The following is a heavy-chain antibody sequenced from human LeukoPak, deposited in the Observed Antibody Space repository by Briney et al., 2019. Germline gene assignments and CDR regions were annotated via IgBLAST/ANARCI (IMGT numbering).Heavy chain of an antibody. D-gene: IGHD3-22*01. CDR1: GFTFSSYG. V-gene: IGHV3-23*01. CDR2: ISGSGGST. J-gene: IGHJ4*02. CDR3: AKRGVVIRVILVGFHKEAYYFDS. Sequence: GRSLRLSCAASGFTFSSYGMHWVRQAPGKGLEWVAGISGSGGSTNYADSVKGRFTISRDNPKNTLYLQMNRLRAEDTAVYFCAKRGVVIRVILVGFHKEAYYFDSWGQGALVTVSS.